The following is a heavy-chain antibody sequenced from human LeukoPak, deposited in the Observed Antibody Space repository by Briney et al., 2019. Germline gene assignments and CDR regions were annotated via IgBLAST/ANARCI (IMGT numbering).Heavy chain of an antibody. CDR1: GFTFSSYA. D-gene: IGHD6-19*01. J-gene: IGHJ4*02. Sequence: GGSLRLSCAASGFTFSSYAMSWVRQAPEKGLEWVSAISGSGGSTYYADSVKGRFTISRDNSKNTLYLQMNSLRAEDTAVYYCARESRQWLVLGGVDYWGQGTLVTVSS. CDR2: ISGSGGST. CDR3: ARESRQWLVLGGVDY. V-gene: IGHV3-23*01.